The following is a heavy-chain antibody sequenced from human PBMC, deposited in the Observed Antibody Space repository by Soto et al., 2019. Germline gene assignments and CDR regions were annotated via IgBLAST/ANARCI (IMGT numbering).Heavy chain of an antibody. V-gene: IGHV3-48*03. CDR3: AGGGLIDGTGAFDI. CDR2: ISSSGSTI. Sequence: TGGSLRLSCAASGFTFSSYEMNWVRQAPGKGLEWVSYISSSGSTIYYADSVKGRFTISRDNAKNSLYLQMNSLRAEDTAVYYCAGGGLIDGTGAFDIWGQGTMVTVSS. J-gene: IGHJ3*02. CDR1: GFTFSSYE. D-gene: IGHD1-7*01.